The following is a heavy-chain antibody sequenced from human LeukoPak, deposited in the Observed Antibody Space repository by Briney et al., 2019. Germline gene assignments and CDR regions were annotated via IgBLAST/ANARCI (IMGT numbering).Heavy chain of an antibody. J-gene: IGHJ5*02. CDR1: GGSFSGYY. CDR2: INHSGST. D-gene: IGHD6-25*01. CDR3: ARHVYRSSGNWFDP. V-gene: IGHV4-34*01. Sequence: PSETLSLTCAVYGGSFSGYYWSWIRQPPGKGLEWIGEINHSGSTNYNPSLKSRVTISVDTSKNQFSLKLSSVTAADTAVYYCARHVYRSSGNWFDPWGQGTLVTVSS.